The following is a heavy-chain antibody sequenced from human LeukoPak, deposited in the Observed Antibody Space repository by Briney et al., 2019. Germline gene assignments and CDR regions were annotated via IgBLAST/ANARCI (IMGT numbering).Heavy chain of an antibody. D-gene: IGHD2-15*01. V-gene: IGHV3-74*01. CDR3: AKGGCSGGSCYAIGTYYFDY. Sequence: GGSLRLSCAAIGFTSNYWMHWVRQAPGKGLVWVSRISGDGSTTFYADSVKGRFTISRDNSKNTLYLQMNSLRAEDTAVYYCAKGGCSGGSCYAIGTYYFDYWGQGTLVTVSS. J-gene: IGHJ4*02. CDR1: GFTSNYW. CDR2: ISGDGSTT.